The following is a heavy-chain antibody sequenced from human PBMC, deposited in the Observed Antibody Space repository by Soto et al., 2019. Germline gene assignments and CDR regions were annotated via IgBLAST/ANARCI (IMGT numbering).Heavy chain of an antibody. CDR3: AGDKDLWPTVWAY. CDR1: GDSMGTGGHY. D-gene: IGHD2-15*01. V-gene: IGHV4-31*03. Sequence: SQTLSLTCTLAGDSMGTGGHYYNWIRHVPGKGLAWIGYIYSTGATHYSPSLRPRATISRDTSKNQYSLPLISVTAANTALYYGAGDKDLWPTVWAYWGRGIQVTVSS. CDR2: IYSTGAT. J-gene: IGHJ4*02.